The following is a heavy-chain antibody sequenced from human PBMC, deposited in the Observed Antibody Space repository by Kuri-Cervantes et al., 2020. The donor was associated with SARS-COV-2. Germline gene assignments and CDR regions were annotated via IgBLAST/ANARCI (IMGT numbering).Heavy chain of an antibody. CDR1: GYTFTGYY. Sequence: AVTVSFMASGYTFTGYYMHWVRQAPGQGLEWMGWINPNSGGTNYAQKFQGRVTMTRDTSISTAYMGLSRPRSDDTAVYYCTRGRQVRLRFLECLFERFDPWGKGTLVTVSS. CDR2: INPNSGGT. CDR3: TRGRQVRLRFLECLFERFDP. D-gene: IGHD3-3*01. V-gene: IGHV1-2*02. J-gene: IGHJ5*02.